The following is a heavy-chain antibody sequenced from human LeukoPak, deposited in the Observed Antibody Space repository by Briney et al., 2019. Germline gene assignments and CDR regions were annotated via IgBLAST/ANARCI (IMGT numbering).Heavy chain of an antibody. CDR3: AKAALGYYGSGSYYNFDY. CDR1: GLTVSSNC. CDR2: ISGSGGST. Sequence: GGSLRLSCAASGLTVSSNCMSWVRQAPGKGLEWVSAISGSGGSTYYADSVKGRFTISRDNSKNTLYLQMNSLRAEDTAVYYCAKAALGYYGSGSYYNFDYWGQGTLVTVSS. V-gene: IGHV3-23*01. J-gene: IGHJ4*02. D-gene: IGHD3-10*01.